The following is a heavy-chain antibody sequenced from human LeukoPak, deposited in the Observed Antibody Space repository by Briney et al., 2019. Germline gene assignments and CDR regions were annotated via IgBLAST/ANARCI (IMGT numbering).Heavy chain of an antibody. CDR2: ISSSSSYI. CDR1: GFTFSSYS. CDR3: ARDRYCTGGTCPRAYFDY. Sequence: KPGGSLRLSCAASGFTFSSYSMNWVRQAPGKGLEWVSSISSSSSYIYYADSVKGRFTISRDNAKNTLYLQMNSLRVEDTAVYYCARDRYCTGGTCPRAYFDYWGQGTLVTVSS. V-gene: IGHV3-21*01. D-gene: IGHD2-8*02. J-gene: IGHJ4*02.